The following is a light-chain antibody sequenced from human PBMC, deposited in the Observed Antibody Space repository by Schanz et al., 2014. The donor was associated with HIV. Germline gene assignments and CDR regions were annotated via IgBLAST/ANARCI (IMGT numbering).Light chain of an antibody. J-gene: IGLJ3*02. CDR2: DVS. Sequence: QSALTQPASVSGSPGQSITISCTGTSSDVGGHKYVSWYQQHPGKAPKLMIYDVSNRPSGVSNRFSGSKSGNTASLTVSGLQAEDEADYYCSSYTSSSTWVFGGGTKLTVL. CDR1: SSDVGGHKY. CDR3: SSYTSSSTWV. V-gene: IGLV2-14*01.